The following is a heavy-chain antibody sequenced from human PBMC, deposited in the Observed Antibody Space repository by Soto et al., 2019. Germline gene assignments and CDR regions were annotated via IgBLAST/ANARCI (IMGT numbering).Heavy chain of an antibody. CDR1: GYTFTSYA. J-gene: IGHJ6*02. V-gene: IGHV1-3*01. CDR2: INAGNGNT. CDR3: ASDTPVVIGFRYYGMDV. Sequence: ASLKVSCKASGYTFTSYAMHWVRQAPGQRLEWMGWINAGNGNTKYSQKFQGRVTITRDTSASTAYMELSSLRSEDTAVYYCASDTPVVIGFRYYGMDVWGQGTTVTVSS. D-gene: IGHD3-22*01.